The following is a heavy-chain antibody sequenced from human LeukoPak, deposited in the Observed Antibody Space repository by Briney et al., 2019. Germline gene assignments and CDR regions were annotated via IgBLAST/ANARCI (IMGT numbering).Heavy chain of an antibody. CDR3: ARGLLNVTARPSVKAFDI. CDR1: GYTFTSYG. J-gene: IGHJ3*02. Sequence: ASVKVSCKASGYTFTSYGISWVRQAPGQGLEWMGWISAYNGNTNYAQKLQGRVTMTTDTSTSTAYMELRSLRSDDTAVYYCARGLLNVTARPSVKAFDIWGQGTMVTVSS. CDR2: ISAYNGNT. V-gene: IGHV1-18*01. D-gene: IGHD6-6*01.